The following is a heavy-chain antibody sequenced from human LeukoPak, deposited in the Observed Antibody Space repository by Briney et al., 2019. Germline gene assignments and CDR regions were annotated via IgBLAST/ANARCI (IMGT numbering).Heavy chain of an antibody. V-gene: IGHV3-7*01. D-gene: IGHD6-19*01. Sequence: GGSLRLSCAASGFTFSSYWMSWVRQAPGKGLEWVANIKQDGSEKSYVDSVKGRFTISRDNTKNSLYLQTNSLRAEDTAVYFCAREWAGPSFDYWGQGTLVTVSS. CDR3: AREWAGPSFDY. J-gene: IGHJ4*02. CDR1: GFTFSSYW. CDR2: IKQDGSEK.